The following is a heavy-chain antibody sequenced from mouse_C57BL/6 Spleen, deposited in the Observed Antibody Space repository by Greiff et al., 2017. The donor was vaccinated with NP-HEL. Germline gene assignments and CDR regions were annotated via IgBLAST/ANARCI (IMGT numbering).Heavy chain of an antibody. CDR1: GYTFTSYT. CDR3: ARELGRGYYAMDY. D-gene: IGHD4-1*01. V-gene: IGHV1-4*01. Sequence: VQLQQSGAELARPGASVKMSCKASGYTFTSYTMHWVKQRPGQGLEWIGYINPSSGYTKYNQKFKDKSTLTADKSYSTAYMQLSSLTSEDSAVYYCARELGRGYYAMDYWGQGTSVTVSS. CDR2: INPSSGYT. J-gene: IGHJ4*01.